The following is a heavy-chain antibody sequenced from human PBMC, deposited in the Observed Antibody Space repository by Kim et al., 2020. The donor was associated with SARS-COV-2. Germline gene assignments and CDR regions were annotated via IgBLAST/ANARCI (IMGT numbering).Heavy chain of an antibody. CDR1: GFTFDDYA. J-gene: IGHJ4*02. CDR3: ANAGCYDSSGYLSDYFDY. Sequence: GGSLRLSCAASGFTFDDYAMHWVRQAPGKGLEWVSGISCDSGSIGYADSVEGRFTISRDNAKNSLYLQKNRLRAEDTALYYCANAGCYDSSGYLSDYFDYWGQGTLVTVSS. CDR2: ISCDSGSI. V-gene: IGHV3-9*01. D-gene: IGHD3-22*01.